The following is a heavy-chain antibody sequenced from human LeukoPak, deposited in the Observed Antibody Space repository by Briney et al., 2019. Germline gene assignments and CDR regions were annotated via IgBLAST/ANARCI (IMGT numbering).Heavy chain of an antibody. D-gene: IGHD5-12*01. V-gene: IGHV3-30-3*01. Sequence: GGSLRLSCAASGFTFSSYAMHWVRQAPGKGLEWVAVISYDGSNKYYADSVKGRFTISRDNSKNTLYLQMNSLRAEDTAVYYCAKDEYSGYGSFDYWGQGTLVTVSS. CDR1: GFTFSSYA. CDR2: ISYDGSNK. CDR3: AKDEYSGYGSFDY. J-gene: IGHJ4*02.